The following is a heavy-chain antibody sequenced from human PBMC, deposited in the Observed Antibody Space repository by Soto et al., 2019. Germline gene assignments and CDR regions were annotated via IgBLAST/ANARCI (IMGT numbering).Heavy chain of an antibody. V-gene: IGHV3-23*01. CDR3: AKGRLCGVLAPTHYFDY. Sequence: EVHLLESGGGLVQPGGSLRLSCAASGFNFNNFAMSWVRQAPGKGLEWVSTLSGSGAATYYTDSVKGRFTISRDNSKNTLDLQKSSLRAEDTATYYCAKGRLCGVLAPTHYFDYWGQGALVTVSS. J-gene: IGHJ4*02. D-gene: IGHD3-3*01. CDR2: LSGSGAAT. CDR1: GFNFNNFA.